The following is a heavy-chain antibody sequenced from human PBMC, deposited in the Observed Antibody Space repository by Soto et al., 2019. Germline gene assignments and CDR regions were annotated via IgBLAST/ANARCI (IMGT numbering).Heavy chain of an antibody. J-gene: IGHJ4*02. D-gene: IGHD2-2*01. CDR1: GFTFSSYG. CDR2: ISYDGGNK. V-gene: IGHV3-30*18. CDR3: AKTPSRYDLCYYFDY. Sequence: PGGSLRLSCAASGFTFSSYGMHWVRQAPGKGLEWVAVISYDGGNKYYADSVKGRFTISRDNSKNTLYLQMNSLRAEDTAVYYCAKTPSRYDLCYYFDYWGQGTLVTVSS.